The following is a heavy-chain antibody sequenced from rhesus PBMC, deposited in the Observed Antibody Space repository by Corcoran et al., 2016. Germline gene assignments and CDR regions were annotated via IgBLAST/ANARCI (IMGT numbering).Heavy chain of an antibody. Sequence: QLQLQESGPGLVKPSETLSLPCAVSGGSLLNNWWNWIRHPPGKGLEWIGGVSGSGGSTSYNPSLKSRLTISTDTSKNQFSLKLSSVTAADPAVYFCARRDGYAFDFWGQGLRVTVSS. V-gene: IGHV4-173*01. J-gene: IGHJ3*01. D-gene: IGHD3-9*01. CDR1: GGSLLNNW. CDR2: VSGSGGST. CDR3: ARRDGYAFDF.